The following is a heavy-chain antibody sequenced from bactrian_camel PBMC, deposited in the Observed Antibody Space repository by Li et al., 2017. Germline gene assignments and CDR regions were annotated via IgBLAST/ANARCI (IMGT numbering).Heavy chain of an antibody. V-gene: IGHV3S1*01. J-gene: IGHJ4*01. CDR2: TYSADGST. CDR1: IFRYSIHC. Sequence: HVQLVESGGGSVQAGGSLRLSCAASIFRYSIHCMAWFRQTSHSGREVVALTYSADGSTYVDDSVEGRFSISEDNAKNTVDLQMNDLKPEDTAMYYCAAAPDRPCIRQYSDSRLPHANFPYWGQGTQVTVS. CDR3: AAAPDRPCIRQYSDSRLPHANFPY. D-gene: IGHD4*01.